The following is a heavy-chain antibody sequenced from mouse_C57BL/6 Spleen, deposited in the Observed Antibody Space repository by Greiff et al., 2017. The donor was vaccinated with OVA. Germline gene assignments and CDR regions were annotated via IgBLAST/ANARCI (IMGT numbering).Heavy chain of an antibody. J-gene: IGHJ2*01. CDR2: ISSGSSTI. CDR3: AKERYFDY. CDR1: GFTFSDYG. Sequence: DVMLVESGGGLVKPGGSLKLSCAASGFTFSDYGMHWVRQAPEKGLEWVAYISSGSSTIYYADTVKGRFTISRDNAKNTLFLQMTSLRSEDTAMYYCAKERYFDYWGQGTTLTVSS. V-gene: IGHV5-17*01.